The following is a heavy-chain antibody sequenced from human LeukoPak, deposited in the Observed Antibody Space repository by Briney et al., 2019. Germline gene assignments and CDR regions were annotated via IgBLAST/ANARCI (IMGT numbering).Heavy chain of an antibody. J-gene: IGHJ6*03. CDR2: IIPIFGTA. V-gene: IGHV1-69*05. CDR3: ARSSGYCSSTSCYRRDDYYYYYMDV. CDR1: GGTFSSYA. Sequence: GASVKVSCKASGGTFSSYAISWVRQAPGQGLEWMGGIIPIFGTANYAQKFQGRVTITTDESTSTAYMELSSLRSEDTAVYYCARSSGYCSSTSCYRRDDYYYYYMDVWGKGTTVTVSS. D-gene: IGHD2-2*01.